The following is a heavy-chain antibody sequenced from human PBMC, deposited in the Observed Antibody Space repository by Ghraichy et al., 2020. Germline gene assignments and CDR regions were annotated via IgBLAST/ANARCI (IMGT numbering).Heavy chain of an antibody. D-gene: IGHD2-15*01. Sequence: SVKVSCKASGGTFSSYAISWVRQAPGQGLEWMGGIIPIFGTANYAQKFQGRVTITADESTSTAYMELSSLRSEDTAVYYCARDRGYCSGGSCYSGDYWGQGTLVTVSS. CDR3: ARDRGYCSGGSCYSGDY. CDR2: IIPIFGTA. V-gene: IGHV1-69*13. J-gene: IGHJ4*01. CDR1: GGTFSSYA.